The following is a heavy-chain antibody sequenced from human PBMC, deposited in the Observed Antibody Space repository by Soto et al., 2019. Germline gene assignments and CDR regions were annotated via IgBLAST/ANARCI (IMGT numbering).Heavy chain of an antibody. J-gene: IGHJ4*02. CDR1: GGSISSGGYS. V-gene: IGHV4-30-2*01. CDR3: AAGGGLPRYY. Sequence: QLQLQESGSGLVKPSQTLSLTCAVSGGSISSGGYSWSWIRQPPGKGLEWIEYVYNSGSTYYNPSLQSRVTISVDRSKNQFSLKLSSVTAADTAVYYCAAGGGLPRYYWGQGTLVTVSS. CDR2: VYNSGST. D-gene: IGHD5-12*01.